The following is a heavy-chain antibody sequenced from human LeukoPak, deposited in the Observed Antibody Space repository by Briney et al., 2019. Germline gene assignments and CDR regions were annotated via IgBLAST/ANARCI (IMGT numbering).Heavy chain of an antibody. CDR2: VGYDETNK. CDR3: AKDLGKYSTSWSDY. Sequence: GGSLRLSCADSGFTFSSYAMSWVRQAPGKGLEWVAFVGYDETNKYYADSVKGRFTISRDNSRNTLYLQMNNLRADETAVYYCAKDLGKYSTSWSDYWGQGTLVIVSS. J-gene: IGHJ4*02. D-gene: IGHD6-13*01. CDR1: GFTFSSYA. V-gene: IGHV3-30*02.